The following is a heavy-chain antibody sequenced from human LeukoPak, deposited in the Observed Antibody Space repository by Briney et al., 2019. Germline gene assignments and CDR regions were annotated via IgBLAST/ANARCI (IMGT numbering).Heavy chain of an antibody. D-gene: IGHD2-15*01. Sequence: GGSLRLSCAASGFTFSSYGMHWVRQAPGKGLEWVAFIRYDGSNKYYADSVKGRFTISRDNSKNTLYLEMNSLRADDTAVYYCAKDWSRNRLVATSYDYWGQGTLVTVSS. V-gene: IGHV3-30*02. CDR2: IRYDGSNK. J-gene: IGHJ4*02. CDR3: AKDWSRNRLVATSYDY. CDR1: GFTFSSYG.